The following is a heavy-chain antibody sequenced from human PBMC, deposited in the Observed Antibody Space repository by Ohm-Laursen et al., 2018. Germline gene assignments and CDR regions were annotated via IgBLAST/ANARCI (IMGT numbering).Heavy chain of an antibody. V-gene: IGHV4-31*03. CDR2: IYYSGST. Sequence: SQTLSLTCTVSGGSISSGGYYWSWIRQHPGKGLEWVGYIYYSGSTYYNPSLKSRVTISVDTSKNQFSLKLSSVTAADTAVYYCARHKFVYAFDIWGQGTMVTVSS. CDR1: GGSISSGGYY. J-gene: IGHJ3*02. CDR3: ARHKFVYAFDI. D-gene: IGHD2-8*01.